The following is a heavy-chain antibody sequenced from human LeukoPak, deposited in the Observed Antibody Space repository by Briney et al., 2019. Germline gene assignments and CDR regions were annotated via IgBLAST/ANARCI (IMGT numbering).Heavy chain of an antibody. CDR3: ARGGQGDGYSADEAFDF. J-gene: IGHJ3*01. V-gene: IGHV6-1*01. CDR2: TYYRSKWYN. Sequence: SQTFSLTCVISGDSVASNSTACNWIRQSPSRGLEWLGRTYYRSKWYNDYALSMKSRITINPDTSKNQFSLQLNSVTPEDTAVYYCARGGQGDGYSADEAFDFWGQGTMVTVS. D-gene: IGHD5-24*01. CDR1: GDSVASNSTA.